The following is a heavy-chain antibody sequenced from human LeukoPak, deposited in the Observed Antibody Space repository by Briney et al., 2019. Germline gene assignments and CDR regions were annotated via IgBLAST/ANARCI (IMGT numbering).Heavy chain of an antibody. CDR1: GYTFTGYY. V-gene: IGHV1-2*02. CDR3: ARVPICSSTSCFDYYYYYMDV. CDR2: INPNSGGT. Sequence: ASVKVSCKASGYTFTGYYMHWVRQAPGQGLEWMGWINPNSGGTNYAQKFQGRVTMTRDTSISTVYMELSSLRSEDTAVYYCARVPICSSTSCFDYYYYYMDVWGKGTTVTVSS. J-gene: IGHJ6*03. D-gene: IGHD2-2*01.